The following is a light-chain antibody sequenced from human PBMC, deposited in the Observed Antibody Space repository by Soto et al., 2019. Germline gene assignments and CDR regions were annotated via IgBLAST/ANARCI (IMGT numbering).Light chain of an antibody. J-gene: IGKJ2*01. CDR3: QQYGASPYT. Sequence: EIVLTQSTGTLSLSPGERATISCRASQSVSRSYLAWYQQNPGQPPSHLIYATSSRATGIPDRFSGSGSGTDFTLTISRLEPEDFAVYYCQQYGASPYTFGQGIKLEIK. V-gene: IGKV3-20*01. CDR2: ATS. CDR1: QSVSRSY.